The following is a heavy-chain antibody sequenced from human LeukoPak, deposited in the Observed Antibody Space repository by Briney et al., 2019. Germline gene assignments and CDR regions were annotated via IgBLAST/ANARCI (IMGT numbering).Heavy chain of an antibody. CDR2: ISYDGSNK. CDR1: GFTFSNYG. J-gene: IGHJ4*02. V-gene: IGHV3-30*19. Sequence: PGRSLRLSCTASGFTFSNYGMHWVRQAPGKGLEWVAVISYDGSNKYYADSVKGRFTISRDNSKNTLYLQMNSLRAEDTAVYYCVKDRWVDYWGQGTLVSVST. CDR3: VKDRWVDY. D-gene: IGHD1-26*01.